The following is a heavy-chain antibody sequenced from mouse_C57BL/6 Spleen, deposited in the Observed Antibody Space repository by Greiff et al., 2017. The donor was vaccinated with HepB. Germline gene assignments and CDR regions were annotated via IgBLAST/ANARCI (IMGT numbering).Heavy chain of an antibody. CDR3: ARGSFDY. J-gene: IGHJ2*01. V-gene: IGHV1-18*01. CDR2: INPNNGGT. CDR1: GYTFTDYN. Sequence: VQLQQSGPELVKPGASAKIPCKASGYTFTDYNMDWVKQSHGKSLEWIGDINPNNGGTIYNQKFKGKATLTVDKSSSTAYMKLRSLTSEDTAVYYCARGSFDYWGQGTTLTVSS.